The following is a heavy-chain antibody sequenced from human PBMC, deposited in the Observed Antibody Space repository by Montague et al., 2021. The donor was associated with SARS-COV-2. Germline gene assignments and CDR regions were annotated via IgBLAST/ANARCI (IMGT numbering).Heavy chain of an antibody. D-gene: IGHD5-12*01. V-gene: IGHV4-39*02. CDR2: IYDSGST. CDR1: GGSTSSSNYY. J-gene: IGHJ3*02. CDR3: ARRGRKLLPVATTIGGFDI. Sequence: SETLSLTCTVSGGSTSSSNYYWDRIRQPPGKGLEWIGSIYDSGSTYYNPSLKSRVTISVDTSKNHFSLKLSSVTAADTAVYYCARRGRKLLPVATTIGGFDIWGQGTMVTVSS.